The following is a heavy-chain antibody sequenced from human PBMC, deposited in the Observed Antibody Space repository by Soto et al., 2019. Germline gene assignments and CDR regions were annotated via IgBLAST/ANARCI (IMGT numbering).Heavy chain of an antibody. J-gene: IGHJ3*01. D-gene: IGHD5-18*01. Sequence: GSLRLSCGASGFTFNFYCMHWVRQAPGKGLEWVAVISYDGSDKYYADSVRGRFTISRDNTKNTVWLQMNSLRGEDTAVYYCAKERRYSFDALDLWGQGTLVTVSS. CDR2: ISYDGSDK. CDR1: GFTFNFYC. V-gene: IGHV3-30*18. CDR3: AKERRYSFDALDL.